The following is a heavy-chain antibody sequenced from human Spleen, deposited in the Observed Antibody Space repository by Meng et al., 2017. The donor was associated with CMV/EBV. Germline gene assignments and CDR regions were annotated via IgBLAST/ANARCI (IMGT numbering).Heavy chain of an antibody. D-gene: IGHD3-22*01. V-gene: IGHV1-18*04. Sequence: ASVKVSCKASGYTFTGYYMHWVRQAPGQGLEWMGWISAYNGNTNYAQKLQGRVTMTTDTSTSTAYMELRSLRAEDTAVYYCASSSLEDYDYYDSSGYYYFDYWGQGTLVTVSS. J-gene: IGHJ4*02. CDR2: ISAYNGNT. CDR1: GYTFTGYY. CDR3: ASSSLEDYDYYDSSGYYYFDY.